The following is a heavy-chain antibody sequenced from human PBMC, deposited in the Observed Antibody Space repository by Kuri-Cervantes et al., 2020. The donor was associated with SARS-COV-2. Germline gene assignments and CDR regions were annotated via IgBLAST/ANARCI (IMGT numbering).Heavy chain of an antibody. CDR3: ARRKMIYYDSSGYGGGGMDV. J-gene: IGHJ6*02. Sequence: KVSCKGSGYSFTSYWIGWVRQMPGKGLEWMGIIYPGDSGTRYSPSFQGQVTISADKSISNAYLQWSSLKASDTAMYYCARRKMIYYDSSGYGGGGMDVWGQGTTVTVSS. CDR2: IYPGDSGT. V-gene: IGHV5-51*01. D-gene: IGHD3-22*01. CDR1: GYSFTSYW.